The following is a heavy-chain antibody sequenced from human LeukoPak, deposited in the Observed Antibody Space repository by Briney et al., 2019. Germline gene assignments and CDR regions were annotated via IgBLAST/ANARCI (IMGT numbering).Heavy chain of an antibody. CDR2: IYYSGST. D-gene: IGHD3-9*01. V-gene: IGHV4-39*01. CDR3: ARRKNDYDILTGYYRNWFDT. J-gene: IGHJ5*02. Sequence: PSETLSLTCTVSGGSIRSSGYFWGWIRQPPGTGLEWIGSIYYSGSTYYNPSLKSRVTISVDTSKTQFSLKLSSVTSADTAVYYCARRKNDYDILTGYYRNWFDTWGQGTLVTVSS. CDR1: GGSIRSSGYF.